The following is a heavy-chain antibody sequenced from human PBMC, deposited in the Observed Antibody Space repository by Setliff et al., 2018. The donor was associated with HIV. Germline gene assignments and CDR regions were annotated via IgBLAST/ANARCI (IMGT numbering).Heavy chain of an antibody. CDR1: GSSFSSSIYY. V-gene: IGHV4-31*03. J-gene: IGHJ4*02. CDR2: ISYSGST. Sequence: SETLSLTCNVSGSSFSSSIYYWTWIRQQPGKGLEWIGYISYSGSTYYNPSLKSRLTMSIDTSKSNFSLNLNSVTAADTAVYYCARGTTSITFDYWSQGTLVTVSS. D-gene: IGHD1-1*01. CDR3: ARGTTSITFDY.